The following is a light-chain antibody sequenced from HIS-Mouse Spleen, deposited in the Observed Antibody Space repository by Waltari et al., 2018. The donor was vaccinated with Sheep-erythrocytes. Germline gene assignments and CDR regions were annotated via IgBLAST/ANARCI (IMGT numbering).Light chain of an antibody. J-gene: IGLJ2*01. Sequence: SYELTQPPSASVSPGQTARITCSGDKLGDQYTCWYQQKPGQSPVLVIYQDSKRPSGIPERFSGSNSGNTATLTISGTQAMDEADYYCQAWDSSTVVFGGGTKLTVL. CDR2: QDS. CDR1: KLGDQY. V-gene: IGLV3-1*01. CDR3: QAWDSSTVV.